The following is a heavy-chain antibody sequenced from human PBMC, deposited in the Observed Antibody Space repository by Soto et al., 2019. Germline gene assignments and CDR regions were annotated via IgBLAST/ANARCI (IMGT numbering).Heavy chain of an antibody. V-gene: IGHV1-18*04. D-gene: IGHD6-19*01. CDR3: ARVASSGWYRGDAFDI. CDR2: ISAYNGNT. J-gene: IGHJ3*02. Sequence: ASVKVSCKASGYTFTSYGISWVRQAPGQGLEWMGWISAYNGNTNYAQKLQGRVTMISDTSTSTAYMELRSLRSDDTAVYYCARVASSGWYRGDAFDIWGQGTMVTVS. CDR1: GYTFTSYG.